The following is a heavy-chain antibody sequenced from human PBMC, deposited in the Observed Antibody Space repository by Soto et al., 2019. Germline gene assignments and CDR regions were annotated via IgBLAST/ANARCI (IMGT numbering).Heavy chain of an antibody. CDR2: ISGSGGST. D-gene: IGHD1-26*01. CDR3: AKGKMGCVVGAAPFDS. CDR1: GFTFSNYA. Sequence: EVQLLESGGGLVQPGGSLRLSCAASGFTFSNYAMSWVRQAPGKGLEWVSAISGSGGSTYYADSVKGRFTISRDNSKNTLSLQMNSLRAEDTAVYYCAKGKMGCVVGAAPFDSWGQGTLVTVSS. J-gene: IGHJ4*02. V-gene: IGHV3-23*01.